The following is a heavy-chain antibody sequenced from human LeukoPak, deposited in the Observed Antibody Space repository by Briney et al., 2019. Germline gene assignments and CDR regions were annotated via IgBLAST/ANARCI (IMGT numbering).Heavy chain of an antibody. V-gene: IGHV1-46*01. Sequence: ASVKVSCKASGYTFTSYYMHWVRQAPGQGLEWMGIINPSGGSTSYAQKFQGRVTMTRDTSTSTVHMELGSLRSEDTAVYYCARDTKLDVDTAMVPDYWGQGTLVTVSS. D-gene: IGHD5-18*01. CDR1: GYTFTSYY. CDR2: INPSGGST. CDR3: ARDTKLDVDTAMVPDY. J-gene: IGHJ4*02.